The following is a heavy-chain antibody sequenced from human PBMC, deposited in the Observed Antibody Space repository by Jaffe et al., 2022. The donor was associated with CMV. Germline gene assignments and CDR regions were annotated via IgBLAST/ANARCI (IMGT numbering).Heavy chain of an antibody. CDR3: AREGIQLTSGAFDI. J-gene: IGHJ3*02. CDR1: GGSISSYY. Sequence: QVQLQESGPGLVKPSETLSLTCTVSGGSISSYYWSWIRQPPGKGLEWIGYIYYSGSTNYNPSLKSRVTISVDTSKNQFSLKLSSVTAADTAVYYCAREGIQLTSGAFDIWGQGTMVTVSS. V-gene: IGHV4-59*01. CDR2: IYYSGST. D-gene: IGHD5-18*01.